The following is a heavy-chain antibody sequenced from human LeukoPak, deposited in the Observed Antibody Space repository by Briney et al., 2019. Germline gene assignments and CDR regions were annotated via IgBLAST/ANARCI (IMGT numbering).Heavy chain of an antibody. D-gene: IGHD3-9*01. CDR1: GFTFSNAW. Sequence: PGGSLRLSCAASGFTFSNAWMSWVRHAPGKGLEWVGRIKSKTDGGTTDYAAPVKGRFTISRDDSKNTLYLQMNSLKTEDTAVYYCTTDPEELRYFDWFLKGDAFDIWGQGTMVTVSS. V-gene: IGHV3-15*01. CDR2: IKSKTDGGTT. J-gene: IGHJ3*02. CDR3: TTDPEELRYFDWFLKGDAFDI.